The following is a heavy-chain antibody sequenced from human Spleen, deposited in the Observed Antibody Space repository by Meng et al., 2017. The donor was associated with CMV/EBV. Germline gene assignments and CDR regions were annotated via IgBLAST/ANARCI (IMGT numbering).Heavy chain of an antibody. Sequence: KDKGGSCRRKTNRGGGQGPGKGIEWKGRNITIIGKENEEQKKKGRDTITADKSTSTAYMELSSLRSEDTAVYYCASLVNCSSTSCYSPWGQGTLVTVSS. CDR3: ASLVNCSSTSCYSP. V-gene: IGHV1-69*02. CDR2: NITIIGKE. CDR1: GGSCRRKT. D-gene: IGHD2-2*02. J-gene: IGHJ5*02.